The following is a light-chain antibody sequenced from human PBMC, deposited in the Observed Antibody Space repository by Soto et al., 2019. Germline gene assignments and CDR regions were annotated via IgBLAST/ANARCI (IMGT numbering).Light chain of an antibody. V-gene: IGLV2-14*01. J-gene: IGLJ1*01. CDR3: SSYTSSRTSV. CDR2: EVS. CDR1: SSDVGGYNY. Sequence: QSALTQPASVSGSPGQSITISCTGTSSDVGGYNYVSWYQQHPGKAPKLMIYEVSNRPSGVSNRFSGSKSGNTASLTISGLQAEDEADSYCSSYTSSRTSVFGTGTKLTV.